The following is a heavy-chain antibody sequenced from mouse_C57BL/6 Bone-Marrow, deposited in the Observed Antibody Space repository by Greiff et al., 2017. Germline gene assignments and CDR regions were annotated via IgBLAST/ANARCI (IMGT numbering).Heavy chain of an antibody. Sequence: PPGGSPPPHCAASGFTFSDYGMAWVRQAPRKGPERVAFISNLAYSIYYADTVTGRCTISRENDKNTLYLEMSSLRYEVTDMYYCARRRDGNYYAMDYWGQGTSVTVSS. D-gene: IGHD2-1*01. CDR1: GFTFSDYG. V-gene: IGHV5-15*04. J-gene: IGHJ4*01. CDR2: ISNLAYSI. CDR3: ARRRDGNYYAMDY.